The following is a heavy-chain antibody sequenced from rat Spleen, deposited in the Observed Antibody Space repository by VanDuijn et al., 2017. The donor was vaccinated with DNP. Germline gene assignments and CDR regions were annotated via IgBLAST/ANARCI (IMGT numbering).Heavy chain of an antibody. CDR2: INIAGST. V-gene: IGHV3-3*01. J-gene: IGHJ1*01. CDR1: GYSITSSYR. CDR3: ARGLNYVGYNYYWYFDF. Sequence: EVQLQESGPGLVKPSQSLSLTCSVTGYSITSSYRWNWIRKFPGNKLEWMGYINIAGSTNYNQSLRSRIPITRDTSKNQFFLQVNAITTEDKATYYCARGLNYVGYNYYWYFDFWGPGTMVTVSS. D-gene: IGHD1-11*01.